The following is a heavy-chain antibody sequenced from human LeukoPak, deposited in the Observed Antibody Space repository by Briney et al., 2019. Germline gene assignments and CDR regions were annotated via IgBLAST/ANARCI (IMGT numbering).Heavy chain of an antibody. CDR3: APGRRDGYNWPFDY. CDR2: INPNSGGT. Sequence: ASVKVSCKASGYTFTAWYMHWVRQAPGQGLERMGWINPNSGGTGYAQNFQGRVTMTRDTSISTAYMELTSLRSDDTAVYYCAPGRRDGYNWPFDYWGQGTLVTVSS. V-gene: IGHV1-2*02. CDR1: GYTFTAWY. J-gene: IGHJ4*02. D-gene: IGHD5-24*01.